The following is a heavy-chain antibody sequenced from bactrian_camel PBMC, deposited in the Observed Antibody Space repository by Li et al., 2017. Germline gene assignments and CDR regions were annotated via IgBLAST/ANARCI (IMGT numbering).Heavy chain of an antibody. J-gene: IGHJ4*01. D-gene: IGHD4*01. CDR3: ATGDSDYLHPFDD. CDR2: LDSDDST. CDR1: ENTWKRHC. Sequence: HVQLVESGGGSVQTGGSLKLSCVYSENTWKRHCMGWFRQVPGKEREGVATLDSDDSTEYAPFVAGRFTISRDNAKNTVYLQMNSLKSEDTALYYCATGDSDYLHPFDDWGQGTQVTVS. V-gene: IGHV3S53*01.